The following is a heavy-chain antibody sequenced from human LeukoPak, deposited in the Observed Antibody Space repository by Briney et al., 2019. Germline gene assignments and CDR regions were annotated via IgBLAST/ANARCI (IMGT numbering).Heavy chain of an antibody. CDR2: IIPILGIA. V-gene: IGHV1-69*04. J-gene: IGHJ4*02. D-gene: IGHD5-18*01. Sequence: SVKVSCKASGGTFSSYAISWVRQAPGQGLEWMGRIIPILGIANYAQKFQGRVTITADKSTSTAYMELSSLRSEDTAVYYCASRGYSYDFDYWGQGTLVTVSS. CDR3: ASRGYSYDFDY. CDR1: GGTFSSYA.